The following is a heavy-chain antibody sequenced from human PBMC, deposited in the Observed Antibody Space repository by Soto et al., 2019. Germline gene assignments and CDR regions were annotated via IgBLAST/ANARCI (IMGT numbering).Heavy chain of an antibody. CDR2: IYYSGST. Sequence: QVQLQESGPGLVKPSQTLSLTCTVSGGSISSGDYYWSWIRQPPGKGLEWIGYIYYSGSTYYNPSPKRPLTLSLDTSKIQYSLKLSSVPAADTAVYYCPRYCSGRSCYEGRSSLFDYWCQGTLVTVSS. J-gene: IGHJ4*02. D-gene: IGHD2-15*01. V-gene: IGHV4-30-4*01. CDR3: PRYCSGRSCYEGRSSLFDY. CDR1: GGSISSGDYY.